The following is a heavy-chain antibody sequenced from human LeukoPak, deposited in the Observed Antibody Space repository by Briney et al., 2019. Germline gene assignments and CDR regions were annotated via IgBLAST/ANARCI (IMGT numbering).Heavy chain of an antibody. Sequence: PSETRSLACTVAGGSISSLYWSWIRQPAGKGREWIGRIYTSGSTNYNPSLKSRVTMSVDTSKNQFSLKLSSVTAADTAVYYCARQGPLTTAVTTRTNPFDYWGQGTLVTVSS. CDR3: ARQGPLTTAVTTRTNPFDY. V-gene: IGHV4-4*07. CDR2: IYTSGST. CDR1: GGSISSLY. J-gene: IGHJ4*02. D-gene: IGHD4-11*01.